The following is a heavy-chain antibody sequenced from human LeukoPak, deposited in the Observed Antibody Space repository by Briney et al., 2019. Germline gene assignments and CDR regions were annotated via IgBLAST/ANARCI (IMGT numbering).Heavy chain of an antibody. D-gene: IGHD1-26*01. CDR1: GFTFSSYG. CDR2: ISYDGSNK. Sequence: GESLKISCAASGFTFSSYGMHWVRQAPGKGLEWVAVISYDGSNKYYADSVKGRFTISRDNSKNTLYLQMNSLRVEDTAVYYCAKGPRKWELLNWGQGTLVTVSS. J-gene: IGHJ4*02. CDR3: AKGPRKWELLN. V-gene: IGHV3-30*18.